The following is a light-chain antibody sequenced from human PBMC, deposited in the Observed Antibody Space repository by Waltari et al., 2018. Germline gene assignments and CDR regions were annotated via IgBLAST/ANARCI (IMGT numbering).Light chain of an antibody. J-gene: IGLJ2*01. V-gene: IGLV1-44*01. CDR3: SAWDDSLSGVI. Sequence: QSVLTQPPSTSGTPGLRITISCSGGHSNIGSNTVNWYLQLPGTAPKLLIFGNNHLPSGGPCRVSGSQSGPSASLAISGLQSEDEADYYCSAWDDSLSGVIFGGGTKLTVL. CDR1: HSNIGSNT. CDR2: GNN.